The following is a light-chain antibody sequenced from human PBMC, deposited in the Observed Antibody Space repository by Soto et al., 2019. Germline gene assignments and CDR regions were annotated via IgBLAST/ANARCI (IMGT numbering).Light chain of an antibody. CDR2: GAS. V-gene: IGKV3-20*01. J-gene: IGKJ1*01. CDR1: QIISSSY. CDR3: QQYGSLPPT. Sequence: EIVLTQSPGTLSLAVGERATLSCRASQIISSSYLAWYQQRPGQAPKLLIYGASRRATGVPDRFSGSESGTDFTLTISRVEPEDFAVYHCQQYGSLPPTFGQGTRVEIK.